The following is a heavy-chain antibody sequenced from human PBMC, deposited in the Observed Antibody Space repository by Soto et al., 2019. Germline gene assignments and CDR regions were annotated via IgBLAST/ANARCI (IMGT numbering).Heavy chain of an antibody. V-gene: IGHV3-53*04. Sequence: GGSLRLSCAASGFTVSSNYMSWVRQAPGKGLEWVSVIYSGGNTYYADSVKGRFTISRHNSNNTLYLQMNSLRGEDTAVYYCARALYYGSGRCYYYYMDVWGKGTTVTVSS. CDR2: IYSGGNT. J-gene: IGHJ6*03. D-gene: IGHD3-10*01. CDR1: GFTVSSNY. CDR3: ARALYYGSGRCYYYYMDV.